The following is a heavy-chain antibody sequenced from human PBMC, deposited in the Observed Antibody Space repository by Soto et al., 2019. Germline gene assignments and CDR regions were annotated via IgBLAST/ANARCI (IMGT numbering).Heavy chain of an antibody. J-gene: IGHJ6*02. Sequence: QVQLVQSGAEVKKPESSVRVSCKASGGTFNNYAITWVRQAPGQGLEWMGGTIPMFGTTNYAEKFQGRVTITADESTNTAYTELSSLRSEDTAVYYCTRCGIRYHSIGFSLGIDGMDVWGQGTTVIVSS. CDR3: TRCGIRYHSIGFSLGIDGMDV. CDR2: TIPMFGTT. CDR1: GGTFNNYA. V-gene: IGHV1-69*12. D-gene: IGHD3-22*01.